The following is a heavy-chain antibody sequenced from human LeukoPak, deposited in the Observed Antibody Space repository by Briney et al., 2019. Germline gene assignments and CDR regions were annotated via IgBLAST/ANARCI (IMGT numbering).Heavy chain of an antibody. J-gene: IGHJ4*02. CDR1: GFALSSHW. CDR3: AKDTLRYIDWSYVLDY. V-gene: IGHV3-7*03. Sequence: GGSLRLPCEASGFALSSHWMTWVRQVPGRGPEWVANVNRDGSETYYLDSVKGRFTISKDNAKNSLYLQMNSLRAEDTALYYCAKDTLRYIDWSYVLDYWCQGTLVTVSS. D-gene: IGHD3-9*01. CDR2: VNRDGSET.